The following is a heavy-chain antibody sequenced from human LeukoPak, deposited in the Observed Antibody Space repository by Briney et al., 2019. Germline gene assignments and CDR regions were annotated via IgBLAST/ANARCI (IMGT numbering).Heavy chain of an antibody. J-gene: IGHJ4*02. V-gene: IGHV3-23*01. CDR1: RFTFSSYA. CDR3: AKDLLRSPYFDY. CDR2: ISGSGGST. Sequence: AGGSLRLSCATSRFTFSSYAMSWVRQAPGKGLEWVSAISGSGGSTYYADSVKGRFTISRDNSKNTLYLQMNSLRAEDTAVYYCAKDLLRSPYFDYWGQGTLVTVSS. D-gene: IGHD2-21*01.